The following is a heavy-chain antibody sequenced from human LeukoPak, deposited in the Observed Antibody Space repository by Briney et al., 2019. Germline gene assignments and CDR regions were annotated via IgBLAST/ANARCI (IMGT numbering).Heavy chain of an antibody. CDR1: GGSISSYY. J-gene: IGHJ4*02. CDR3: ARDRRGRLGFDY. CDR2: IYYSGST. Sequence: SETLSLTCTVSGGSISSYYWSWIRQPPGKGLEWIGYIYYSGSTNYKPSLKSRVTISVDTSKNQFSLKLSSVTAADTAVYYCARDRRGRLGFDYWGQGTLVTVSS. D-gene: IGHD2-21*01. V-gene: IGHV4-59*12.